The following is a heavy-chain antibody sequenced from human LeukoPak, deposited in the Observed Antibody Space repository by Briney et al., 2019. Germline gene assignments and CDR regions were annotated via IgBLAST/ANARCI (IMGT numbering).Heavy chain of an antibody. CDR3: ARRSDGSGGDY. J-gene: IGHJ4*02. CDR1: GYSISSGYY. Sequence: SETLSLTCAVSGYSISSGYYWGWIRQPPGKGLEWIGSIYHSGSTYYNPSLKSRVTISVDTSKNQFSLKPSSVTAAGTAVYYCARRSDGSGGDYWGQGTLVTVSS. V-gene: IGHV4-38-2*01. CDR2: IYHSGST. D-gene: IGHD3-10*01.